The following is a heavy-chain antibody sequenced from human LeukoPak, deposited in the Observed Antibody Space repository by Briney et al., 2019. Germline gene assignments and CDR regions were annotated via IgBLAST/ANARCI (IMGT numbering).Heavy chain of an antibody. Sequence: ASVKVSCKASGYTFTSYYMHWVRQAPGQGLEWMGIINPSGGSTSYAQKFQGRVTMTRDMSTSTVYMELSSLRSEDTAVYYCTRLGTAMVREIDYWGQGTLVTVSS. CDR2: INPSGGST. J-gene: IGHJ4*02. CDR3: TRLGTAMVREIDY. CDR1: GYTFTSYY. V-gene: IGHV1-46*03. D-gene: IGHD5-18*01.